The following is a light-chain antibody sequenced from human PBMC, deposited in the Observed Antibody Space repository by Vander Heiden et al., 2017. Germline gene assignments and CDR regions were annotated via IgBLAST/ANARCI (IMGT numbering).Light chain of an antibody. CDR2: EVG. CDR3: SSYASSSMV. V-gene: IGLV2-23*02. J-gene: IGLJ3*02. CDR1: SSDVGNYNR. Sequence: QSALTQPASVSGSPGQSITISCTGTSSDVGNYNRVSWYQQHPGNALIVMIYEVGKRAAGVSNRFSGSKSGTTASLTIAGLQAEDEDYYYCSSYASSSMVFGGGTKLTGL.